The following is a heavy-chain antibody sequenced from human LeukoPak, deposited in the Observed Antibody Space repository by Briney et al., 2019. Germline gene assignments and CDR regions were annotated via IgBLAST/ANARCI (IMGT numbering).Heavy chain of an antibody. CDR2: IWYDGSNK. CDR3: AKDFARIGAGYNWGGYYMDV. V-gene: IGHV3-33*06. D-gene: IGHD5-24*01. Sequence: GRSLRLSCAASGFTFSSYGMHWVRQAPRKGLEWVAVIWYDGSNKYYADSVKSRFTISRDNSKNTLYVQMNSLRAEDTAVYYCAKDFARIGAGYNWGGYYMDVWGKGTTVTVSS. CDR1: GFTFSSYG. J-gene: IGHJ6*03.